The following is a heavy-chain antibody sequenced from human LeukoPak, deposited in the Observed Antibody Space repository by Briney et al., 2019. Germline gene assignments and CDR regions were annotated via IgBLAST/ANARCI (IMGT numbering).Heavy chain of an antibody. V-gene: IGHV1-69*05. CDR2: IIPIFGTA. D-gene: IGHD3-3*01. CDR3: ARGRTDFWSGYYLDY. CDR1: GGTFSSYA. J-gene: IGHJ4*02. Sequence: ASVKVSCKASGGTFSSYAISWVRQAPGQGLEWMGGIIPIFGTANYAQKFQGRVTITTDESTSTAYMELSSLRSEDTAVYYCARGRTDFWSGYYLDYWGQGTLVTVSS.